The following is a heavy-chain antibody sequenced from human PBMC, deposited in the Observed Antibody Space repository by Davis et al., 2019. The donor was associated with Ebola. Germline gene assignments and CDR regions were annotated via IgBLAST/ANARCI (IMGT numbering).Heavy chain of an antibody. D-gene: IGHD6-13*01. Sequence: GESLKISCAASGFIFSNYGMNWVRQASGKGLEWVGRIRSKANSYATAYAASVKGRFTISRDDSKNTAYLQMNSLKTEDTAVYYCTESVAAAGHYYYYYGMDVWGQGTTVTVSS. J-gene: IGHJ6*02. V-gene: IGHV3-73*01. CDR1: GFIFSNYG. CDR3: TESVAAAGHYYYYYGMDV. CDR2: IRSKANSYAT.